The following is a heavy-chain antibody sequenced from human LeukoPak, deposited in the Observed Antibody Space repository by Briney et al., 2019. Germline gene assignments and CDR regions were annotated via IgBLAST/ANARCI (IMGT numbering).Heavy chain of an antibody. Sequence: GASVKVSCKASGGTFSSYAISWVRQAPGQGLEWMGGISPIFGTANYAQKFQGRVTITTDESTSTAYMELSSLRSEDTAVYYCAVSIFSSWYVDYYYYYMDVWGKGTTVTVSS. CDR3: AVSIFSSWYVDYYYYYMDV. V-gene: IGHV1-69*05. J-gene: IGHJ6*03. D-gene: IGHD6-13*01. CDR2: ISPIFGTA. CDR1: GGTFSSYA.